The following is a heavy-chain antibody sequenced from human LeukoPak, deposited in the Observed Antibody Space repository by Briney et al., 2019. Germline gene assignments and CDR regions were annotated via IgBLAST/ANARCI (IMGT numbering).Heavy chain of an antibody. CDR2: IYHSGST. D-gene: IGHD3-10*01. CDR3: ARSIGSSEDAFDI. CDR1: GGSISSGGYS. Sequence: PSETLSLTCAVSGGSISSGGYSWSRIRQPPGKGLEWIGYIYHSGSTYYNPSLKSRVTISVDRSKNQFSLKLSSVTAADTAVYYCARSIGSSEDAFDIWGQGTMVTVSS. V-gene: IGHV4-30-2*01. J-gene: IGHJ3*02.